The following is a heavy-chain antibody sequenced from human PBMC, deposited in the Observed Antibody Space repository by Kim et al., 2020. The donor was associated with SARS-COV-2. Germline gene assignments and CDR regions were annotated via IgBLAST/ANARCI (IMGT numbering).Heavy chain of an antibody. CDR1: GFIFTSYG. D-gene: IGHD3-9*01. Sequence: GGSLRLSCAASGFIFTSYGMHWVRQAPGKGLEWVAVISYDGSNKDYADSVKGRFTISRDNFKNTLYLQMNSLRAEDTAVYYCARDVLTGYTSYYYVMDVWGQGTTVTVSS. J-gene: IGHJ6*02. CDR2: ISYDGSNK. V-gene: IGHV3-33*05. CDR3: ARDVLTGYTSYYYVMDV.